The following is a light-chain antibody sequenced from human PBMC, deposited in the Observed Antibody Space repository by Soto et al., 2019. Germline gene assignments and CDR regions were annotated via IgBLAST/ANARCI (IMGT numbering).Light chain of an antibody. CDR3: QQYNNWPPYT. Sequence: EIVMTQSPATLSVSPGERATLSCRASQSISSNLVWYQQKPGQAPRLLIYGASTRATGIPARFSGSGSGTEFTLTISSLQSEDFAVYCCQQYNNWPPYTFGQGTKLEMK. CDR1: QSISSN. V-gene: IGKV3-15*01. CDR2: GAS. J-gene: IGKJ2*01.